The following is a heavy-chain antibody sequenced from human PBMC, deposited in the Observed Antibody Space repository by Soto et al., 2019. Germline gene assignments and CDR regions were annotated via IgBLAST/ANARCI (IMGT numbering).Heavy chain of an antibody. CDR3: ARMGSNLSSFDP. Sequence: SETLSLTCAVSGYSISSGYYWGWIRQPPGKGLEWIGSIYHSGSTYYNPSLKSRVTISVDTSKNQFSLKLSSVTAADTAVYYCARMGSNLSSFDPWGQGTLVTVSS. CDR1: GYSISSGYY. D-gene: IGHD1-26*01. V-gene: IGHV4-38-2*01. J-gene: IGHJ5*02. CDR2: IYHSGST.